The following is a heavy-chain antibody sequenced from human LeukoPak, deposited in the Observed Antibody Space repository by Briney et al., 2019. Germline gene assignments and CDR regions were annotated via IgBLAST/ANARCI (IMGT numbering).Heavy chain of an antibody. CDR3: ARGENWLLPIGDY. J-gene: IGHJ4*02. CDR1: GYTFTGYY. V-gene: IGHV1-2*06. D-gene: IGHD3-9*01. Sequence: ASVKDSCKASGYTFTGYYMHWVRQAPGQGLEWMGRINPNSGGTNYAQKFQGRVTMTRDTSISTAYMELSRLRSDDTAVYYCARGENWLLPIGDYWGQGTLVTVSS. CDR2: INPNSGGT.